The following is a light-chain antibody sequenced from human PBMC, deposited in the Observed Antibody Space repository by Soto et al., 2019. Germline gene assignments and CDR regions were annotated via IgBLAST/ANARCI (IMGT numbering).Light chain of an antibody. CDR1: QVIGSRY. J-gene: IGKJ1*01. CDR2: GAS. Sequence: EIVMTQSPGTLSLSPGERATISCRASQVIGSRYLAWYHQKSGQAPRLLIYGASSRATGIPDRFSGSGSGTDFTLTISSLQPEDSANYYCQQSYIRPWTFGQGTRLEI. CDR3: QQSYIRPWT. V-gene: IGKV3-20*01.